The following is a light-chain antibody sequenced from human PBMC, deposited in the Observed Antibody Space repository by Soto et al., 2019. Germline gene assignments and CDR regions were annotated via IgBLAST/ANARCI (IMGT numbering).Light chain of an antibody. CDR1: QSVSSY. CDR2: DAS. V-gene: IGKV3-11*01. Sequence: EIVLTQSPATLSLSPGERATLSCRASQSVSSYLAWYQQKPGQAPRLLIYDASNRATGVPARFSGSGSGTDFTLPISSLEPEDFAVYYCQQRNSWPPYTFGQGTKVEIK. CDR3: QQRNSWPPYT. J-gene: IGKJ2*01.